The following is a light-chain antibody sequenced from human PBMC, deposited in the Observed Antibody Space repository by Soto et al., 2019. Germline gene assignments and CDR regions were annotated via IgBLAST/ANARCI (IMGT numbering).Light chain of an antibody. CDR2: GAS. Sequence: DIILTQSPAIVSVSPGERATLSCRASRSVSTNLAWYQHKHGQAPRLLIYGASTRVTDIPASFSGSGSGTDFTLTINYLKSEDFGVYYCQQYVQSLPPVTFGGGTKVEI. J-gene: IGKJ4*01. CDR3: QQYVQSLPPVT. CDR1: RSVSTN. V-gene: IGKV3-15*01.